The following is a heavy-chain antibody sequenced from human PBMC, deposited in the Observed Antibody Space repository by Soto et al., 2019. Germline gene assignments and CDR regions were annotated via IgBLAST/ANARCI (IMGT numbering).Heavy chain of an antibody. J-gene: IGHJ5*02. D-gene: IGHD4-17*01. CDR3: ARHGFYGDYSSNYFDP. Sequence: PGASLKISCKGSGYSFSNYWIAWVRQMPGKGLEYMGIIYPSDSQTRYSSSFHGQVTISADKSISTAYLQWTSLKASDTAIYYCARHGFYGDYSSNYFDPWGQGTLVTVSS. V-gene: IGHV5-51*01. CDR1: GYSFSNYW. CDR2: IYPSDSQT.